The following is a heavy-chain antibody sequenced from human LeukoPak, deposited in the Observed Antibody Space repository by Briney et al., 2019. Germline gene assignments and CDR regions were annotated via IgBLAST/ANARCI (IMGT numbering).Heavy chain of an antibody. Sequence: GASVKVSCKVSGYTLTELSMHWVRQAPGKGLEWMGGFDPEDGETIYAQKFQGRVTMTEDTSTDTAYMELCNLRSEDTAVYYCATALRVATYFDYWGQGTLVTVSS. D-gene: IGHD5-12*01. V-gene: IGHV1-24*01. CDR2: FDPEDGET. CDR3: ATALRVATYFDY. CDR1: GYTLTELS. J-gene: IGHJ4*02.